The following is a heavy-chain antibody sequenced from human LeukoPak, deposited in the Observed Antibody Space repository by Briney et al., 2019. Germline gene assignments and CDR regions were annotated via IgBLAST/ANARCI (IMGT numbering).Heavy chain of an antibody. V-gene: IGHV4-39*07. Sequence: SETLSLTCTVSGASISSSRYYWGWIRQPPGKGLEWIGSISYSGTTNYNPSLKSRVTISVDTSKNQFSLKLSSVTAADTAVYYCASALGATTLDYWGQGTLVTVSS. CDR1: GASISSSRYY. J-gene: IGHJ4*02. D-gene: IGHD1-26*01. CDR3: ASALGATTLDY. CDR2: ISYSGTT.